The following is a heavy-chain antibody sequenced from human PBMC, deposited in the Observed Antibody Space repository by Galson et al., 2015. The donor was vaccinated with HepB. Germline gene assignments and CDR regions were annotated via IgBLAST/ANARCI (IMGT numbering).Heavy chain of an antibody. CDR1: GFPFRSYW. D-gene: IGHD1-26*01. V-gene: IGHV3-74*01. CDR2: MYTDGSSG. Sequence: SLRLSCAASGFPFRSYWLHWVRQGPGKGLVWVSRMYTDGSSGSYADPVTGRFTISRDNAKNTLYLQMNSRIIEDTAVYYCAREQTCIVGVSVVFDIWGLGEMVAVTS. J-gene: IGHJ3*02. CDR3: AREQTCIVGVSVVFDI.